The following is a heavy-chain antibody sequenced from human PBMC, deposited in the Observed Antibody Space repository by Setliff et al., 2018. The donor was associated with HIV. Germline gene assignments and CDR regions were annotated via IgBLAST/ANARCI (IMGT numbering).Heavy chain of an antibody. Sequence: GGSLRLSCAASGFTFSSYSMNWVRQAPGKGLEWVSYISSSSSTIYYADSVKGRFTISRDNSKNSLYLQMNSLRVEDTAVYYCARDYLYYNLYNGSPVYGMDVWGQGTTVTVSS. CDR3: ARDYLYYNLYNGSPVYGMDV. V-gene: IGHV3-48*04. D-gene: IGHD3-3*01. J-gene: IGHJ6*02. CDR2: ISSSSSTI. CDR1: GFTFSSYS.